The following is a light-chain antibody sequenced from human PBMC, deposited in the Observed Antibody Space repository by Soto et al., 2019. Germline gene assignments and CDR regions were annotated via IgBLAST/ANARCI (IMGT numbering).Light chain of an antibody. Sequence: DIVMTQSPLSLPVTPGEPASISCSSSQSLLQSNGYNYLDWYLQKPGQSPQLLIYFGSYRASGVPDRFSVSGSGTDFTLKIRSVEAEDVGVYYCMQSQQSPPTFGQGTKVEI. J-gene: IGKJ1*01. CDR1: QSLLQSNGYNY. CDR3: MQSQQSPPT. CDR2: FGS. V-gene: IGKV2-28*01.